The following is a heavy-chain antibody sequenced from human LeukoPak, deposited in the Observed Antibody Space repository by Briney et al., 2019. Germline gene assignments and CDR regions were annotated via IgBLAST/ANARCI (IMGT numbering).Heavy chain of an antibody. J-gene: IGHJ6*03. V-gene: IGHV3-23*01. CDR3: AKLEGTGWSGYMDA. D-gene: IGHD6-19*01. CDR1: GFTFSNYA. Sequence: GGSLRLSCLASGFTFSNYAMNWVRQAPGKGLEWVSAISGSGDATYYADSVRGRFIISRDNFRNTLFLHLKDLRAEDTAIYYCAKLEGTGWSGYMDAWGKGTTVTVS. CDR2: ISGSGDAT.